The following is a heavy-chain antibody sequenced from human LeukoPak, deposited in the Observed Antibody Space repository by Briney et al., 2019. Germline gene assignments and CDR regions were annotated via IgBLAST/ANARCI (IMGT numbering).Heavy chain of an antibody. CDR1: GGSISSGDYY. CDR2: IYYSGST. Sequence: PSETLSLTCTVSGGSISSGDYYWSWIRQPPGKGLEWIGYIYYSGSTYYNPSLKSRVTMSVDTSKNQFSLKLSSVTAADTAVYYCARSYSSSYRRVYYGMDVWGQGTTVTVSS. D-gene: IGHD6-13*01. CDR3: ARSYSSSYRRVYYGMDV. V-gene: IGHV4-30-4*01. J-gene: IGHJ6*02.